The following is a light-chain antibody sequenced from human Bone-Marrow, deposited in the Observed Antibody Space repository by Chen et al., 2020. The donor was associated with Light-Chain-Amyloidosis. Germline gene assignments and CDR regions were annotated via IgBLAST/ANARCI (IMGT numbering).Light chain of an antibody. CDR2: YKSDSDY. Sequence: QAVLTQPSSLSASPGASVSLTCTLRSGAIVNSYTMYWYQQKSGSPPQYLLNYKSDSDYQQGSGVPSRFSASKDASANAGILVIAGLQPEDEADYYCMIWYNNAVVFGGGTKLIVL. J-gene: IGLJ2*01. CDR1: SGAIVNSYT. V-gene: IGLV5-45*03. CDR3: MIWYNNAVV.